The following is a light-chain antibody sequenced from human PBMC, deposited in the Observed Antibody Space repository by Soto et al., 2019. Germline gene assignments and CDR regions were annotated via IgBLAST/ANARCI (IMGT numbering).Light chain of an antibody. V-gene: IGKV3-20*01. Sequence: EIVLTQSPGPLSLSPGERAILSCRASQSVGSSSLAWYQQRPGQAPRLLIYGVSTMATCIPDRFSGRGSGTDFTLTISILESEDFAEYFCQQYGTASAFGGGTKVEIK. CDR3: QQYGTASA. CDR2: GVS. J-gene: IGKJ4*01. CDR1: QSVGSSS.